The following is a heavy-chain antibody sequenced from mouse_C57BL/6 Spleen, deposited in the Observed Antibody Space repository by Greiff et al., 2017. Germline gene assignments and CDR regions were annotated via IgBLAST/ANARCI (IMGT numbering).Heavy chain of an antibody. Sequence: VQLQESGAELVKPGASVKISCKASGYAFSSYWMNWVKQRPGKGLEWIGQIYPGDGDTNYNGKFKGKAALTADKSSSTAYMQLSSLTSEDSAVYFCARERNWDGFAYWGQGTLVTVSA. V-gene: IGHV1-80*01. CDR2: IYPGDGDT. D-gene: IGHD4-1*01. CDR1: GYAFSSYW. CDR3: ARERNWDGFAY. J-gene: IGHJ3*01.